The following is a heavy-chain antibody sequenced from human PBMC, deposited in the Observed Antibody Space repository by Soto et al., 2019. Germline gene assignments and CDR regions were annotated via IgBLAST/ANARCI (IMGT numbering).Heavy chain of an antibody. J-gene: IGHJ5*02. Sequence: GASVKVSCKASGGTFSSYAISRVRQAPGQGLEWMGGIIPIFGTANYAQRFQGRVTITADKSTSTAYMELSSLRSEDTAVYYCARERITIFGVVIQPNWFDPWGQGTLVTVSS. CDR3: ARERITIFGVVIQPNWFDP. CDR1: GGTFSSYA. D-gene: IGHD3-3*01. CDR2: IIPIFGTA. V-gene: IGHV1-69*06.